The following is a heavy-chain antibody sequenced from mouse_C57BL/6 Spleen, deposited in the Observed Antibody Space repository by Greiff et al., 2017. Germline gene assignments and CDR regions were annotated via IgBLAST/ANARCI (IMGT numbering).Heavy chain of an antibody. CDR3: TRSGWLPFAY. Sequence: QVQLQQSGAELVRPGASVTLSCKASGYTFTDYEMHWVKQTPVHGLEWIGAIDPATGGTAYNQKFKGKAILTADKSSSTAYMELRSLTSEDSAVYYCTRSGWLPFAYWGQGTLVTVSA. CDR1: GYTFTDYE. J-gene: IGHJ3*01. D-gene: IGHD2-3*01. V-gene: IGHV1-15*01. CDR2: IDPATGGT.